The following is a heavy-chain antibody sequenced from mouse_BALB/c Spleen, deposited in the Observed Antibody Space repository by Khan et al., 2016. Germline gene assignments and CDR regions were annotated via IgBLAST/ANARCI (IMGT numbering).Heavy chain of an antibody. D-gene: IGHD2-12*01. CDR2: IWGDGRT. V-gene: IGHV2-6-7*01. Sequence: QVQLKESGPGLVAPSQSLSITCTVSGFSLTGYGVNWVRQPPGKGLEWLGKIWGDGRTDYNSGLKSRVSISKDNSKRQVFLKMNSLQTDDTANYYCSSDYDGFAYWGQGTLVIVSA. CDR3: SSDYDGFAY. CDR1: GFSLTGYG. J-gene: IGHJ3*01.